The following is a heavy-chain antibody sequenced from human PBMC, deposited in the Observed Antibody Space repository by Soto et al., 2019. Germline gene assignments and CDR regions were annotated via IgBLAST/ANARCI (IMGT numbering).Heavy chain of an antibody. Sequence: GGSLRLSCAASGFTFSSYGMHWVRQAPGKGLEWVAVISYDGSNKYYADSVKGRFTISRDNSKNTLYLQMNSLRAEDTAVYYCAKLPYYDILTPRDYWGQGTLVTVSS. CDR2: ISYDGSNK. D-gene: IGHD3-9*01. J-gene: IGHJ4*02. CDR3: AKLPYYDILTPRDY. CDR1: GFTFSSYG. V-gene: IGHV3-30*18.